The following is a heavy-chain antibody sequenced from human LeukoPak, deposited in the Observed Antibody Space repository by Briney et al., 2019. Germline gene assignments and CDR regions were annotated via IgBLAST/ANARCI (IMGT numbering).Heavy chain of an antibody. CDR2: INTDGTVT. V-gene: IGHV3-74*01. Sequence: GVPLRLPCAASVFTFSKYWMLWVREAPGKGLESVSRINTDGTVTTYADSVKGRFTVSRDNADNTMFLQMNSVRDEDTAVYYCATKQWLAPPPDSWGQGTPVTVSS. J-gene: IGHJ4*02. CDR3: ATKQWLAPPPDS. CDR1: VFTFSKYW. D-gene: IGHD6-19*01.